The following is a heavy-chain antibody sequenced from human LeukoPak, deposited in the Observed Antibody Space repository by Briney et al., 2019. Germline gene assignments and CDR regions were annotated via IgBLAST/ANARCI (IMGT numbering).Heavy chain of an antibody. CDR3: ARDPLYYDILTGYYTGGMDV. Sequence: PSETLSLTCTVSGGSLSSYYWRWIRQPPGKGLEWIGYIYYSGSTNYNPSLKSRVTISVDTSKNQFSLKLSSVTAADTAVYYCARDPLYYDILTGYYTGGMDVWGKGTTVTVSS. D-gene: IGHD3-9*01. CDR1: GGSLSSYY. CDR2: IYYSGST. V-gene: IGHV4-59*01. J-gene: IGHJ6*04.